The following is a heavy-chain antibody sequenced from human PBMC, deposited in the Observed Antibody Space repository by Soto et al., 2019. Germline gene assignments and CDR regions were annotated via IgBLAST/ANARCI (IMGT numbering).Heavy chain of an antibody. Sequence: SGPTLVNPTQTLTLTCTFSGFSLSTSGMCVSWIRQPPGKALEWLALIDWDDDKYYSTSLKTRLTISKDTSKNQVVPTMTNMDPVDTATYYCARIRPSCSSTSCYCEYFDYWGQGTLVTVSS. CDR2: IDWDDDK. CDR1: GFSLSTSGMC. J-gene: IGHJ4*02. CDR3: ARIRPSCSSTSCYCEYFDY. V-gene: IGHV2-70*01. D-gene: IGHD2-2*01.